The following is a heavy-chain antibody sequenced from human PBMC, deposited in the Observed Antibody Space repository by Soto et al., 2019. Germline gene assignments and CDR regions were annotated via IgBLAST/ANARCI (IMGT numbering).Heavy chain of an antibody. CDR1: GGSVSSGSYY. J-gene: IGHJ4*02. Sequence: QVQLQESGPGLVKPSETLSLTCTVSGGSVSSGSYYWSWIRQPPGKGLEWIGYIYYSGSTNYNPPRKGRVTMSVDTSKNPFPLKLSSVTAADTAVYYCARGGGYADFDYWGQGTLVTVSS. D-gene: IGHD3-16*01. CDR2: IYYSGST. V-gene: IGHV4-61*01. CDR3: ARGGGYADFDY.